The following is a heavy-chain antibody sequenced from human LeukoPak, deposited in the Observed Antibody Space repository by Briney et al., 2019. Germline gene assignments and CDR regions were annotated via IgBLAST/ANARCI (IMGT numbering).Heavy chain of an antibody. CDR3: AKDPRRSDP. CDR1: GFTFSSNA. D-gene: IGHD5-24*01. Sequence: PGGPLRLSCAPSGFTFSSNAMRWVRQAPGKGLEWVSGIIDSGGNTYYADSVKGRFTISRDNSKNTLYLQMNSLRAEDTAIYYCAKDPRRSDPWGQGTLVTVSS. CDR2: IIDSGGNT. J-gene: IGHJ5*02. V-gene: IGHV3-23*01.